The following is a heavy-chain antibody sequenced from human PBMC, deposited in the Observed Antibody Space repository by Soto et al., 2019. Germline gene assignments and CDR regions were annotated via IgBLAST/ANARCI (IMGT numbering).Heavy chain of an antibody. CDR3: AREKPKGIWGSYRGGYFDY. V-gene: IGHV4-59*01. CDR2: IYYSGST. J-gene: IGHJ4*02. Sequence: SETLSLTCTVSGGSISSYYWSWIRQPPGKGLEWIGYIYYSGSTNYNPSLKSRVTISVDTSKNQFSLKLSSVTAADTAVYYCAREKPKGIWGSYRGGYFDYWGQGTLVTVSS. CDR1: GGSISSYY. D-gene: IGHD3-16*02.